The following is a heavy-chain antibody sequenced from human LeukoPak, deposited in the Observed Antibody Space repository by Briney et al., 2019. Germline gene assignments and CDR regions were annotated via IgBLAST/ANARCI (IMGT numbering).Heavy chain of an antibody. CDR1: GFTFSSYA. V-gene: IGHV3-30-3*01. CDR2: ISYDGSNK. D-gene: IGHD3-10*01. J-gene: IGHJ3*02. CDR3: ARAAAWFGDGGDAFDI. Sequence: GGSLRLSCAASGFTFSSYAMHWVRQAPGKGLEWVAVISYDGSNKYYADSVKGRFTISRDNSKNTLYLQMNSLRAEDTAVYYCARAAAWFGDGGDAFDIWGQGTMVTVSS.